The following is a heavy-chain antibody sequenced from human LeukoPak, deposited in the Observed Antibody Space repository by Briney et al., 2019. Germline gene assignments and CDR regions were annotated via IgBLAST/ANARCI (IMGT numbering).Heavy chain of an antibody. CDR2: ISYDGSNK. Sequence: PGGSLRLSCAASGFTFSSYGMHWVRQAPGKGPEWVAVISYDGSNKYYADSVKGRFTISRDNSKNTLYLQMNSLRAEDTAVYYCAKGGVAVAASDDAFDIWGQGTMVTVSS. D-gene: IGHD6-19*01. V-gene: IGHV3-30*18. CDR1: GFTFSSYG. CDR3: AKGGVAVAASDDAFDI. J-gene: IGHJ3*02.